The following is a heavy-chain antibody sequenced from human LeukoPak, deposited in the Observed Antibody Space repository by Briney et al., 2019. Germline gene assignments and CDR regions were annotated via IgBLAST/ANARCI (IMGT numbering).Heavy chain of an antibody. J-gene: IGHJ4*02. Sequence: ASETLSLTCAVSGGSISSSNWWSWVRQPPGKGLEWIGEIYHSGSTNYNPSLKSRVTISVDTSKNQFSLKLNSVTAADTAVYYCARTTRGGSDSWDRYYFDYWGQGTLVTVSS. D-gene: IGHD6-13*01. CDR3: ARTTRGGSDSWDRYYFDY. CDR1: GGSISSSNW. CDR2: IYHSGST. V-gene: IGHV4-4*02.